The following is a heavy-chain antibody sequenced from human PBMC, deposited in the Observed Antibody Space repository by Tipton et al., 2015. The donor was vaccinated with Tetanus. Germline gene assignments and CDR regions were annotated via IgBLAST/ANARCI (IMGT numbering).Heavy chain of an antibody. CDR2: IYFSGDT. D-gene: IGHD3-3*01. CDR3: ARHNSGYFTFFDY. V-gene: IGHV4-39*01. Sequence: TLSLTCTVSGVSIADNSNYWGWIRQPPGKGLEWIGVIYFSGDTYSNPSLKSRVTMSVDTSRNQFSLRLSSVTASDTAVNYCARHNSGYFTFFDYWGQGTLVTVSS. J-gene: IGHJ4*02. CDR1: GVSIADNSNY.